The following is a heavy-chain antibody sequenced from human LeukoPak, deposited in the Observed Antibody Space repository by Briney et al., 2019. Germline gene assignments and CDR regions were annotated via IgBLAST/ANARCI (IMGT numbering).Heavy chain of an antibody. CDR3: ARAGDSYDNSGWSHYLDY. D-gene: IGHD3-22*01. J-gene: IGHJ4*02. Sequence: TWGSLRLSCAASEFIFTNYGMSWVRQGPGKGLEWVSSISGSGGTTYYADSVKGRFIISRDNSKNTLSLQMNNLRAEDTAVYYCARAGDSYDNSGWSHYLDYWGQGTLVTVSS. V-gene: IGHV3-23*01. CDR1: EFIFTNYG. CDR2: ISGSGGTT.